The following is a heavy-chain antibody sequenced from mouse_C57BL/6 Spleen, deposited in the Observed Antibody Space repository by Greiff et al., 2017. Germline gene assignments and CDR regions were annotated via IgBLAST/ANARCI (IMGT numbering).Heavy chain of an antibody. CDR2: IDPANGNT. CDR3: AILYYYGSSYGYFDV. J-gene: IGHJ1*03. V-gene: IGHV14-3*01. D-gene: IGHD1-1*01. Sequence: VQLQQSVAELVRPGASLKLSCTASGFTIKNTYMHWVKQRPEQGLEWIGRIDPANGNTKYAPKFQGKATITADTSSNTAYLQLTSLTSEDTAIYYCAILYYYGSSYGYFDVWGTGTTVTVSS. CDR1: GFTIKNTY.